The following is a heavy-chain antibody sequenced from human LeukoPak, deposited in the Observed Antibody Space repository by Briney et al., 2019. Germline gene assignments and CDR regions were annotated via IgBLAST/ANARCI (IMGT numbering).Heavy chain of an antibody. Sequence: GGSLRLSCAASWLTLSSYMINWGRQAPGKGLEWVSSISGSNSYIYSADSVKGRFTISRDNAKTSLYLQMNSLRAEDTAVYYCARLRWYAFDIWGQGTMVTVSS. CDR2: ISGSNSYI. V-gene: IGHV3-21*01. CDR1: WLTLSSYM. CDR3: ARLRWYAFDI. J-gene: IGHJ3*02. D-gene: IGHD2-15*01.